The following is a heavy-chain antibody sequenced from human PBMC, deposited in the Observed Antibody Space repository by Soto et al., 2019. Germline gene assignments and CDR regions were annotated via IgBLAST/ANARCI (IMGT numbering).Heavy chain of an antibody. CDR3: TTDPDRDGYIY. J-gene: IGHJ4*02. CDR1: GFTFNYAW. V-gene: IGHV3-15*01. CDR2: IKGEIDGGTT. Sequence: SLRLSCAASGFTFNYAWMSWVRQAPGKGLEWVGRIKGEIDGGTTDYAAPVKRRFTISRDDSKNTLFLQMNSLKIEDTAVYYCTTDPDRDGYIYWGQGTLVTVSS. D-gene: IGHD5-12*01.